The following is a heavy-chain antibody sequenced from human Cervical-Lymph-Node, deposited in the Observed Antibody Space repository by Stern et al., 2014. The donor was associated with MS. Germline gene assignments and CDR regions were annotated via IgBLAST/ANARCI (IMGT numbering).Heavy chain of an antibody. J-gene: IGHJ4*02. Sequence: VQLVESGAEVKKPGSSVKVSCKASGGTFTSYAISWVRQAPGQGLEWMGGIIPLFVTAHYAQKFQGRVTITADESTRTAYMDLSSLRSEDTAIYYCATVGDHYDSSGYYYGYWGQGTQVTVSS. CDR2: IIPLFVTA. V-gene: IGHV1-69*01. D-gene: IGHD3-22*01. CDR3: ATVGDHYDSSGYYYGY. CDR1: GGTFTSYA.